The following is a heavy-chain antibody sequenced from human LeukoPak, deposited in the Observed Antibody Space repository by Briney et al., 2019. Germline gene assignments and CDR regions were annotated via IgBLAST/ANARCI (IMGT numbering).Heavy chain of an antibody. D-gene: IGHD3-22*01. CDR2: ISGIGGGT. CDR3: AKDDYDSSGYYYDDGLPPFDY. V-gene: IGHV3-23*01. CDR1: GFTFSSYA. Sequence: PGGSLRLSCAASGFTFSSYAMSWVRQAPGKGLEWVSAISGIGGGTYYADSVKGRFTISRDNSKSTLYLQMNSLRAEDTAVYYCAKDDYDSSGYYYDDGLPPFDYWGQGTLVTVSS. J-gene: IGHJ4*02.